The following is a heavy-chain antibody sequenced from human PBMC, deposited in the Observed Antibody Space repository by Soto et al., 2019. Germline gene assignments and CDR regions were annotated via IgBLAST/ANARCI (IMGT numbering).Heavy chain of an antibody. V-gene: IGHV3-13*01. J-gene: IGHJ6*03. CDR3: ARGPPSLHYYYYMDV. CDR2: IGTAGDT. Sequence: GGSLRLSCAASGFTFSSYDMHWVRQATGKGLEWVSAIGTAGDTYYPGSVKGRFTISRENAKNSLYLQMNSLRAGDTAVYYCARGPPSLHYYYYMDVWGKGTTVTVSS. CDR1: GFTFSSYD.